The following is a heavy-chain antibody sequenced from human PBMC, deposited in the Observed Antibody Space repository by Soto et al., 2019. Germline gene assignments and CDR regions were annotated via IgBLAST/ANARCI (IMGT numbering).Heavy chain of an antibody. J-gene: IGHJ4*02. Sequence: EVPLVESGGGLVQPGGSLRLSCEASGFTFSSRWMTWVRQGPGKGLEWVANIKQDENGKDYVDSVKGRFTISRDNAKNSLYLQINSLRAEYTAVYYCATHDGPAAAGLVLDFWGQGTLVTVSS. CDR2: IKQDENGK. CDR1: GFTFSSRW. D-gene: IGHD6-13*01. V-gene: IGHV3-7*02. CDR3: ATHDGPAAAGLVLDF.